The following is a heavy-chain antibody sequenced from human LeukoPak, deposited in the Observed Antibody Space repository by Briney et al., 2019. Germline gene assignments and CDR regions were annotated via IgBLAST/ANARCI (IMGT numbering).Heavy chain of an antibody. CDR1: RGTFSSYA. D-gene: IGHD4-23*01. CDR3: ATQTRTTVVTPLVDY. Sequence: SVKVSCKASRGTFSSYAISWVRQAPGQGLEWMGGIIPIFGTANYAQKFQGRVTITADESTSTAYMELSSLRSEDTAVYYCATQTRTTVVTPLVDYWGQGTLVTVSS. J-gene: IGHJ4*02. V-gene: IGHV1-69*13. CDR2: IIPIFGTA.